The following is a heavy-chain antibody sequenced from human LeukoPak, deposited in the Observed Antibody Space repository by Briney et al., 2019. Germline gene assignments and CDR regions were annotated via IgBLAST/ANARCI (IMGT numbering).Heavy chain of an antibody. D-gene: IGHD3-22*01. CDR2: INHSGST. Sequence: SETLSLTCAVYGGSFSGYYWSWIRQPPGKGLEWIGEINHSGSTNYNPSLKSRVTISVDTSKNQFSLKLSSVTAADTAVYYCARHLTYDSSGPDWGQGTLVTVSS. V-gene: IGHV4-34*01. CDR1: GGSFSGYY. J-gene: IGHJ4*02. CDR3: ARHLTYDSSGPD.